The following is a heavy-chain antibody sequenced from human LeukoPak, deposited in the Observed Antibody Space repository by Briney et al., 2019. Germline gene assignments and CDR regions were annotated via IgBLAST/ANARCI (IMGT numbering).Heavy chain of an antibody. V-gene: IGHV1-2*06. Sequence: ASVKVSCKASGYTFTGYYMHWVRQAPGQGLEWMGRINPNSGGTNYAQRFQGRVTMTRDTSISTAYMELSRLRSDDTAVYYCFGGLLSSSFQHWGQGTLVTVSS. CDR1: GYTFTGYY. J-gene: IGHJ1*01. D-gene: IGHD3-16*01. CDR2: INPNSGGT. CDR3: FGGLLSSSFQH.